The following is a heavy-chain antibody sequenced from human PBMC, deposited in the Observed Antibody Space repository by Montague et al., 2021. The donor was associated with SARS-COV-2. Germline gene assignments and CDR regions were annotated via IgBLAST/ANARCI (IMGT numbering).Heavy chain of an antibody. V-gene: IGHV4-39*07. D-gene: IGHD3-3*01. CDR1: GGSISSSSYY. CDR2: IYYSGST. CDR3: ARDSAPSITIFGVVIRQQNPRYYYYGMDV. J-gene: IGHJ6*02. Sequence: SETLSLTCTVSGGSISSSSYYWGWIRQPPGKGLEWIGSIYYSGSTYYNPSLKSRVTISVDTSKNQFSLKLSSVTAVDTAVYYCARDSAPSITIFGVVIRQQNPRYYYYGMDVWGQGTTVTASS.